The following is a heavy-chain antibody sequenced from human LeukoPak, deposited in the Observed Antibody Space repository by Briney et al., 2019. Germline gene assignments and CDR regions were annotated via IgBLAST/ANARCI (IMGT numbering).Heavy chain of an antibody. V-gene: IGHV3-23*01. CDR1: GFTFSTYA. Sequence: GGSLRLSCAASGFTFSTYAVNWVRQAPGKGLEWVATISGSGDSTYYADSVKGRFTISRDNSKDTLYLQMSSVRVDDTAVYYCARDYIAVAGNHFDYWGQGTLVTVSS. CDR3: ARDYIAVAGNHFDY. CDR2: ISGSGDST. J-gene: IGHJ4*02. D-gene: IGHD6-19*01.